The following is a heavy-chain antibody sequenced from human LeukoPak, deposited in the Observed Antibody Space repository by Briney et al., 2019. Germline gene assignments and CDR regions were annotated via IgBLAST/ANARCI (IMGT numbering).Heavy chain of an antibody. D-gene: IGHD6-13*01. J-gene: IGHJ5*02. Sequence: GASVKVSCKASGYTFTSYDINWVRQATGQGLEWMGWMNPNSGNTGYAQKFQGRVTMTEDTSTDTAYMELSSLRSEDTAVYYCATDSIAAAGPISWFDPWGQGTLVTVSS. V-gene: IGHV1-8*02. CDR3: ATDSIAAAGPISWFDP. CDR2: MNPNSGNT. CDR1: GYTFTSYD.